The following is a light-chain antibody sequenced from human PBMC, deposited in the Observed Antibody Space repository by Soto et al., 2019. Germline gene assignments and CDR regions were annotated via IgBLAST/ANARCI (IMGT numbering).Light chain of an antibody. CDR3: QQYCSSPCT. V-gene: IGKV3-20*01. J-gene: IGKJ1*01. CDR2: GAS. Sequence: EILLTQSPGTLSLSPGERATLSCRASQSVSSNYLAWYQQKPGQAPRLLIYGASSRATGIPDRFSGSGSGTDFTLTISRLEPEDFAVYYCQQYCSSPCTFGQGTEVEIK. CDR1: QSVSSNY.